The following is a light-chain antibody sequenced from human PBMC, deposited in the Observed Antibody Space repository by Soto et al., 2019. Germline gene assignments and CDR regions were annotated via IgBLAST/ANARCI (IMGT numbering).Light chain of an antibody. CDR2: DAS. CDR3: QQRRNWPLT. Sequence: EIVLTQSPATLSLSPGERATLSCRASQSVSSYLAWYQQKPGQAPRLLIYDASNRATGIPARFSGSGSGTVFTITMISLEPEDFAVYYCQQRRNWPLTFGPGTKVDIK. J-gene: IGKJ3*01. V-gene: IGKV3-11*01. CDR1: QSVSSY.